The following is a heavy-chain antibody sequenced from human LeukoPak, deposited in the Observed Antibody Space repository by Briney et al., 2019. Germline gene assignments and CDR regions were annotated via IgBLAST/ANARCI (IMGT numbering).Heavy chain of an antibody. Sequence: GGSLRLSCAASGFTFSSYSMNWVRRAPGKGLEWVSYISSTSSTIYYADSVKGRFTISRDNAKNSLYLQMNSLRAEDTAVYYCARGLGILGASAFDIWGQGTMVTVSS. CDR2: ISSTSSTI. CDR3: ARGLGILGASAFDI. V-gene: IGHV3-48*01. D-gene: IGHD7-27*01. J-gene: IGHJ3*02. CDR1: GFTFSSYS.